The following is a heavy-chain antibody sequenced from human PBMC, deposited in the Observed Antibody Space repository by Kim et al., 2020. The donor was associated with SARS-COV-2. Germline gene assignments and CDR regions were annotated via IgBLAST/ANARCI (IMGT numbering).Heavy chain of an antibody. J-gene: IGHJ1*01. D-gene: IGHD6-19*01. V-gene: IGHV3-23*01. Sequence: RFTISRDNSKNTLYLQMNSLRAEDTAVYYCAKESSSSGWYGRSFLGYFQHWGQGTLVTVSS. CDR3: AKESSSSGWYGRSFLGYFQH.